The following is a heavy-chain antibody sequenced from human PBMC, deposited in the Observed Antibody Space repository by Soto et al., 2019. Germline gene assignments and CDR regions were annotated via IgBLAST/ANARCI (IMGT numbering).Heavy chain of an antibody. CDR2: ISAYNGNT. CDR3: ARDADDSSGYYSGYFDL. D-gene: IGHD3-22*01. V-gene: IGHV1-18*01. J-gene: IGHJ2*01. CDR1: GYTFTSYG. Sequence: GASVKVSCTASGYTFTSYGISWVRQAPGQGLEWMGWISAYNGNTNYAQKLQGRVTMTTDTSTSTAYMELRSLRSDDTAVYYCARDADDSSGYYSGYFDLWGRGTLVTVSS.